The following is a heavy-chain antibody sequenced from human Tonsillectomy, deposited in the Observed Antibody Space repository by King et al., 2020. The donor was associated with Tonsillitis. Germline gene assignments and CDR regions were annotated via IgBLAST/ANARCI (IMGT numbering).Heavy chain of an antibody. V-gene: IGHV3-11*06. J-gene: IGHJ6*02. CDR1: GFTFSDYY. D-gene: IGHD5-24*01. Sequence: VQLVESGGGLVKPGGSLRLSCAASGFTFSDYYMSWIRQAPGKGLEWVSYISSSSSYTNYADSVKGRFTISRDNAKNSLYLQMTSLRAEDTAVYYCARAREDAYYGMDVWGQGTTVTVSS. CDR3: ARAREDAYYGMDV. CDR2: ISSSSSYT.